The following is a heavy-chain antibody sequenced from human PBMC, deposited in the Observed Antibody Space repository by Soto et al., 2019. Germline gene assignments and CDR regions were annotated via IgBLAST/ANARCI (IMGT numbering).Heavy chain of an antibody. Sequence: GGSLRLSCAASGSTFDDYAMHWVRQAPGKGLEWVSGISWNSGSIGYADSVKGRFTISRDDAKNSLYLQMNSLRAEDTALYYCAKGEGGYYDSSGLYGMDVWGQGTTVTVSS. J-gene: IGHJ6*02. CDR2: ISWNSGSI. V-gene: IGHV3-9*01. CDR1: GSTFDDYA. D-gene: IGHD3-22*01. CDR3: AKGEGGYYDSSGLYGMDV.